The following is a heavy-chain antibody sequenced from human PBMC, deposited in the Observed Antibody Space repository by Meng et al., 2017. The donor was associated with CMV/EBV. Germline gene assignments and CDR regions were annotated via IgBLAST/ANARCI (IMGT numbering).Heavy chain of an antibody. V-gene: IGHV1-69*05. CDR3: ARGQSRIVVPAASVDYYYGMDV. D-gene: IGHD2-2*01. CDR1: GGTFSSYS. Sequence: SVKVSCKASGGTFSSYSLSWVRQAPGQGLEWMGGSIPIFGTANYAQKFQGRVTITTDESTSTAYMELSSLRSEDTAVYYCARGQSRIVVPAASVDYYYGMDVWGQGTTVTVSS. CDR2: SIPIFGTA. J-gene: IGHJ6*02.